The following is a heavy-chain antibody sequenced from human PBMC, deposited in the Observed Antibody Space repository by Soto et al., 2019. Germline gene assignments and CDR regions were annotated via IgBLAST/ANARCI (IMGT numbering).Heavy chain of an antibody. V-gene: IGHV3-23*01. Sequence: HPXGALRRAGPAPGLSFSTYAENWVRQDPGKGLEWVSAISGGGSTFYANSVKGLFSISRDNSRNTVYLQMHSLRAEDSAMYYCAKEKDYDYVCGSDRYTSDYWGQGTQVTVYS. CDR3: AKEKDYDYVCGSDRYTSDY. D-gene: IGHD3-16*02. CDR1: GLSFSTYA. CDR2: ISGGGST. J-gene: IGHJ4*02.